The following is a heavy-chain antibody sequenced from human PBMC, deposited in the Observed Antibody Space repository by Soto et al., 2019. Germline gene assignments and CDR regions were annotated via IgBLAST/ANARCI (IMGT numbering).Heavy chain of an antibody. V-gene: IGHV4-31*03. CDR3: ARDRVAGYYYYGMDV. D-gene: IGHD6-19*01. Sequence: QVQLQESGPGLVKPSQTLSLTCTVSGGSISSGGYYWSWIRQHPGKGLEWIGYIYYSGSTYYNPSLKSRVTISVVTSKNQFSLKLSSVTAADTAVYYCARDRVAGYYYYGMDVWGQGTTVTVSS. CDR2: IYYSGST. CDR1: GGSISSGGYY. J-gene: IGHJ6*02.